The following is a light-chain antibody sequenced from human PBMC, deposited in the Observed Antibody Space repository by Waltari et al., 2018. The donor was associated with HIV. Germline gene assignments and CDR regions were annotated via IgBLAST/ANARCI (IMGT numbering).Light chain of an antibody. V-gene: IGKV3-20*01. Sequence: EIVLTQSPGTLSLSPGERATLSCRASQSVSSSYLAWYQQKPGQAPRLLIYGASSRATGIPDRFSCSGSGTDVTLTISRLEPEDFAVYYCQQYGSSPLTFGGGTKVEIK. CDR2: GAS. J-gene: IGKJ4*01. CDR3: QQYGSSPLT. CDR1: QSVSSSY.